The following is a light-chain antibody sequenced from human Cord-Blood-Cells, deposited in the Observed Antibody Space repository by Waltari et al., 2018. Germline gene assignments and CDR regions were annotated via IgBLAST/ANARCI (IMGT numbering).Light chain of an antibody. CDR3: QQYNNWPSYS. Sequence: EIVMTQSPATLSVSPGERATLSCRASQRVRSNLAWYQQKPGQAPRLLIYVASTRATGIPARFSGSGSGTEFTLTNSSLQSEDFAFCYCQQYNNWPSYSFGQGTKLESK. V-gene: IGKV3-15*01. CDR1: QRVRSN. CDR2: VAS. J-gene: IGKJ2*03.